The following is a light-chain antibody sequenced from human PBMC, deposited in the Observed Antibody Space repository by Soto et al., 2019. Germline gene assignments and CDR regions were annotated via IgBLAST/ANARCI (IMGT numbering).Light chain of an antibody. CDR3: MQALQTPK. CDR2: LGS. V-gene: IGKV2-28*01. J-gene: IGKJ1*01. CDR1: QSLLHINGDNY. Sequence: DIVMTQFPLSLPVIPGEPASISCRSSQSLLHINGDNYLDWYLQKPGQSPQLLIYLGSNRASGVPDRFSGSGSGTDFTLKISRVEAEDVGVYYCMQALQTPKFGQGTKVEIK.